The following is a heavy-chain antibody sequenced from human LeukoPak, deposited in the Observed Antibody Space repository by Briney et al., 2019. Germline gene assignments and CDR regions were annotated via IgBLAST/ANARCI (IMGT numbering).Heavy chain of an antibody. CDR3: ARGSPMATVY. Sequence: PGGSLRLSCAASGFTFSSYWMTWVRQAPGKGLEWVSRINSDGSSTSYADSVKGRFTISRDNAKNTLYLQMNSLRAEDTAVYYCARGSPMATVYWGQGTLVTVSS. D-gene: IGHD4-4*01. V-gene: IGHV3-74*01. CDR1: GFTFSSYW. J-gene: IGHJ4*02. CDR2: INSDGSST.